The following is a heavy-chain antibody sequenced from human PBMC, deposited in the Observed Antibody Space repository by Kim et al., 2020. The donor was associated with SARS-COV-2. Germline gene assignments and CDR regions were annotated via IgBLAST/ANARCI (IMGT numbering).Heavy chain of an antibody. CDR3: ARTFYDSSAYYYIDY. CDR2: INTNTGNP. D-gene: IGHD3-22*01. V-gene: IGHV7-4-1*02. CDR1: GYTFTTYG. Sequence: ASVKVSCKASGYTFTTYGMNWVRQAPGQGLEWMGWINTNTGNPTFAQGFTGRFVFPLDTSVSTAYLQISSLEAEDTAVYYCARTFYDSSAYYYIDYWGQG. J-gene: IGHJ4*02.